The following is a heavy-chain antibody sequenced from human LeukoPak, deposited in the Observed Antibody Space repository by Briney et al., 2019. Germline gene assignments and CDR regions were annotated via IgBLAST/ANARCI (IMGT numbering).Heavy chain of an antibody. CDR2: FDPEDGET. Sequence: EASVRVSCKVSGYTLTELSMHWVRQAPGKGLEWMGNFDPEDGETIYAQKFQGRVTMTGDTSTDTAYMELSSLRSEDTAVYYCATKGPYYYYMDVWGKGTTVTVSS. J-gene: IGHJ6*03. V-gene: IGHV1-24*01. CDR3: ATKGPYYYYMDV. CDR1: GYTLTELS.